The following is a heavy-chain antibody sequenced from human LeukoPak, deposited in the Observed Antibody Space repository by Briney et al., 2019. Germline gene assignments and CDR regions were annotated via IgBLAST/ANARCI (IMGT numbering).Heavy chain of an antibody. J-gene: IGHJ4*02. Sequence: GGSLRLSCAASGFTFSSYAMSWVRQAPGKGLEWVSAISGSGGSTYYANSVKGRFTISRDNSKNTLYLQMNSLRAEDTAVYYCAKSLRYSSGWYDYWGQGTLVTVSS. V-gene: IGHV3-23*01. CDR3: AKSLRYSSGWYDY. D-gene: IGHD6-19*01. CDR1: GFTFSSYA. CDR2: ISGSGGST.